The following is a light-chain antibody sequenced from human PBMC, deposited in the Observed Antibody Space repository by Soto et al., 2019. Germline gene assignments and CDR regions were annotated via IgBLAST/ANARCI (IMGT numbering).Light chain of an antibody. Sequence: QSALTQPASVSGSPGQSITISCTGTSSDVGGYNYVSWYQHHPGKAPKLIIYEVSNRPSGVSNRFSGSTSGNTASLTISGLQSEDETDYYCSSYTSDNTLVFGGGTKLTVL. CDR3: SSYTSDNTLV. CDR1: SSDVGGYNY. J-gene: IGLJ2*01. V-gene: IGLV2-14*01. CDR2: EVS.